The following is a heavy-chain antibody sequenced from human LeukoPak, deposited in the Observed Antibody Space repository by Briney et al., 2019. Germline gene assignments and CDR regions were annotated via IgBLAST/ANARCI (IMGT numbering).Heavy chain of an antibody. CDR2: ISGSGSST. CDR1: GFTFNRYA. Sequence: PGGSLRLSCAASGFTFNRYAMSWVRQAPGKGLEWVSAISGSGSSTYYADSVKGRFTISRDNSKNTLYLQMTSLRAEDTAVYYCAKGYYYDSSDCFDYWGQGTLVTVSS. V-gene: IGHV3-23*01. CDR3: AKGYYYDSSDCFDY. J-gene: IGHJ4*02. D-gene: IGHD3-22*01.